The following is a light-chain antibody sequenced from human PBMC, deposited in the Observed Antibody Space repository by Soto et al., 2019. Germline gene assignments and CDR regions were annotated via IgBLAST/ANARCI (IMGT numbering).Light chain of an antibody. Sequence: EIVLTQSPATLSLSPGERATLSCRASQSVSSQLAWYQQKPGQAPRLLIYGASTRATGIPARFSGSGSGTGFTLTISSLQSEDFAVYYCQQYHNWPSFGQGTKVDIK. CDR2: GAS. CDR3: QQYHNWPS. V-gene: IGKV3-15*01. J-gene: IGKJ1*01. CDR1: QSVSSQ.